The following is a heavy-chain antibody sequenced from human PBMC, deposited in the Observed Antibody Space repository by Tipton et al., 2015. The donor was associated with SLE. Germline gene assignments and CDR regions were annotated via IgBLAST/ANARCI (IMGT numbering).Heavy chain of an antibody. J-gene: IGHJ4*02. V-gene: IGHV3-9*01. Sequence: SLRLSCAASGFTFESYTMHWVRLTPGQGLEWVSGISWNSVTIAYADSVRGRFTVSRDNSRNTLYLQMNRLRSDDTAVYYCATGRTDAEDWGQGTLVTVSS. CDR1: GFTFESYT. CDR3: ATGRTDAED. CDR2: ISWNSVTI. D-gene: IGHD5-24*01.